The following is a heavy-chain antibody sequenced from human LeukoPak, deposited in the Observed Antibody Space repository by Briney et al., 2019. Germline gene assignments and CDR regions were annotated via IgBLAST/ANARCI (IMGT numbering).Heavy chain of an antibody. CDR1: GYTFTGYY. D-gene: IGHD6-19*01. CDR3: ARGIAVAGTIDY. Sequence: ASVKVSCKASGYTFTGYYMHWVRQAPGQGLEWMGRIIPILGIANYAQKFQGRVTITADKSTSTAYMELSSLRPEDTAVYYCARGIAVAGTIDYWGQGTLVTVSS. CDR2: IIPILGIA. J-gene: IGHJ4*02. V-gene: IGHV1-69*04.